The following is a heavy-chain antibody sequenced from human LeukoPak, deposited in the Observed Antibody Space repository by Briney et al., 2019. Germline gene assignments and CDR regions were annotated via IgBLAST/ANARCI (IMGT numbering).Heavy chain of an antibody. V-gene: IGHV3-23*01. J-gene: IGHJ4*02. CDR2: IHNSDGST. D-gene: IGHD3-22*01. CDR3: AKAVVISRGRDYFDY. CDR1: GFTFSSYA. Sequence: GGSLRLSCEASGFTFSSYAMSWVRQTPGKGLEWVSTIHNSDGSTFYADSVKVRFTISRDTSKNTLYLHMNGLRAEDTDIYYCAKAVVISRGRDYFDYWGQGALVTVSS.